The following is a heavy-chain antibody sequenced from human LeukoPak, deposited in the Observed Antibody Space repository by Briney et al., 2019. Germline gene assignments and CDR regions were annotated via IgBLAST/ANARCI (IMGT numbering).Heavy chain of an antibody. D-gene: IGHD3-9*01. V-gene: IGHV3-66*01. J-gene: IGHJ4*02. Sequence: GGSLRLSCAASGFTVSSNYMSWVRQAPGKGLEWVSVIYSGGSTYYADPVKGRFTISRDNSKNTLYLQMNSLRAEDTAVYYCAREKVEYDILTGYYWDYFDYWGQGTLVTVSS. CDR1: GFTVSSNY. CDR2: IYSGGST. CDR3: AREKVEYDILTGYYWDYFDY.